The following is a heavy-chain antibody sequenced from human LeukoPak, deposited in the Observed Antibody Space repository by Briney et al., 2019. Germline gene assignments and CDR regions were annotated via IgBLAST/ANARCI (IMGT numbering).Heavy chain of an antibody. D-gene: IGHD5-24*01. CDR2: ISGSGGST. CDR3: ARITGGNWFDP. V-gene: IGHV3-23*01. Sequence: GGSLRLSCAASGFTFSSYAMSWVHQAPGKGLEWVSAISGSGGSTYYADSVKGRFTISRDNSKNTLYLQMSSLRAEDTAVYYCARITGGNWFDPWGQGTLVTVSS. J-gene: IGHJ5*02. CDR1: GFTFSSYA.